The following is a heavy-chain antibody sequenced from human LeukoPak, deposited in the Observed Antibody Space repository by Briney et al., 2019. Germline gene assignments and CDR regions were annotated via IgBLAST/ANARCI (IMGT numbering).Heavy chain of an antibody. V-gene: IGHV4-4*02. CDR2: IFHSGST. J-gene: IGHJ4*02. Sequence: SGTLSLTCAVSGGSISSNNWWSWVRQPPGKGLEWIGEIFHSGSTNYNPSLKSRVTISLDKSKNQFFLKLNSVTAADTAMHYCARDRGIGSTSGQGVYYFDYWGQGTLVTVSS. CDR3: ARDRGIGSTSGQGVYYFDY. CDR1: GGSISSNNW. D-gene: IGHD2-2*01.